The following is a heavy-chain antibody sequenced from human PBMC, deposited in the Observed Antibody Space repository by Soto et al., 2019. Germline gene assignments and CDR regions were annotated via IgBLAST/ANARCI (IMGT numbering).Heavy chain of an antibody. J-gene: IGHJ1*01. V-gene: IGHV3-21*06. CDR2: ISDDSSYI. CDR1: GSMFSAYT. D-gene: IGHD3-16*01. CDR3: ATPYYFNH. Sequence: KPGGSLRLSCAASGSMFSAYTMNWVRQAPGKGLEWLSSISDDSSYIDYADSLRGRFTVSRDNARNSLYLQIDSLGVEDTAVYYCATPYYFNHWGPGTLVTVSS.